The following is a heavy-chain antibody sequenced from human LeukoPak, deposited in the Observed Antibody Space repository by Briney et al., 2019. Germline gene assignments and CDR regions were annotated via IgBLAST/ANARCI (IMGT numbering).Heavy chain of an antibody. J-gene: IGHJ4*02. D-gene: IGHD3-10*01. CDR2: TSSDLNVK. CDR3: AREGYYGSGSPPSLYFDY. CDR1: AFTFGSNW. V-gene: IGHV3-30*03. Sequence: GGSLRLSCVLSAFTFGSNWMSWVRRAPGKGLEWVAVTSSDLNVKLYADSVKGRFTISRDNSRSTLYLQMNSLRPEDTAIYYCAREGYYGSGSPPSLYFDYWGQGTLVTVSP.